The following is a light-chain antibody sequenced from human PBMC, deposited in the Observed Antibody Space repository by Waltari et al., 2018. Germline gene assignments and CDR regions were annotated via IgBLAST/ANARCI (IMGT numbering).Light chain of an antibody. CDR2: VNSDGSH. CDR1: GGHSSTT. J-gene: IGLJ3*02. V-gene: IGLV4-69*01. CDR3: QTGGHGTWV. Sequence: QLALTQSPSASASPGASVKHTSTLSGGHSSTTNVWHQQQPAKGPRYLMKVNSDGSHSKGDEIPDRCSGSSSGAERYLTVSSLQSEDEADYYWQTGGHGTWVFGGGTKLTVL.